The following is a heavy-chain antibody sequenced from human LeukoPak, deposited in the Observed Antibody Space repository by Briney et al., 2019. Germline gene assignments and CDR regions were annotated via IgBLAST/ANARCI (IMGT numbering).Heavy chain of an antibody. CDR3: ARAAAGRAYYHYGMDV. Sequence: PGGSLRLSCAASGNYWMHWVRQVPGKGLVWVSHINSDGSWTSYADSVKGRFTISRDNSKNTLDLQMNSLRAEDTAVYYCARAAAGRAYYHYGMDVWGQGTTVTVSS. V-gene: IGHV3-74*01. D-gene: IGHD6-13*01. J-gene: IGHJ6*02. CDR2: INSDGSWT. CDR1: GNYW.